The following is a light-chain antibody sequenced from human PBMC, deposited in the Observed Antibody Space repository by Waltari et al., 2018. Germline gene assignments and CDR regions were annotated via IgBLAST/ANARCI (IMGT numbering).Light chain of an antibody. CDR3: QQYGNSRGS. V-gene: IGKV3-20*01. Sequence: EIVLTQSPGTLSLSPGEGATLSCRASQSVSSSYLAWYQQNPGQAPRLLISGASNRATDIPDRFTGSGSGTDFTLTINRLEPEDFAVYYCQQYGNSRGSFGQGTKLEIK. J-gene: IGKJ2*03. CDR1: QSVSSSY. CDR2: GAS.